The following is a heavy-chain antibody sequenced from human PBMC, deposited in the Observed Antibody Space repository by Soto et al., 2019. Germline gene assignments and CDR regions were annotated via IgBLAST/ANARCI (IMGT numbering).Heavy chain of an antibody. CDR3: ARDYDFWSGPLGRRFDP. J-gene: IGHJ5*02. CDR1: GGTFSSYA. Sequence: SVKVSCKASGGTFSSYAISWVRQAPGQGLEWMGGIIPIFGTANYAQKFQGRVTITADESTSTAYMELSSLRSEDTAVYYCARDYDFWSGPLGRRFDPWGQGTLVTVSS. CDR2: IIPIFGTA. D-gene: IGHD3-3*01. V-gene: IGHV1-69*13.